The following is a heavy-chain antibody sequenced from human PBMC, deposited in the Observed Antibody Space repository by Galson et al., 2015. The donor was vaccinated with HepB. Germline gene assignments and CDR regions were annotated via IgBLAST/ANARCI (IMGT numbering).Heavy chain of an antibody. CDR2: ISYDGGNK. V-gene: IGHV3-30*18. CDR1: GFTFSNFG. J-gene: IGHJ4*02. CDR3: TKARATANYYGSLDY. Sequence: SLRLSCAASGFTFSNFGMHWVRQAPGKGLEWVALISYDGGNKYYADSVKGRFTISRDKSKNTLFLHMNSLKPEDTAVYYCTKARATANYYGSLDYWGQGTLVTVSS. D-gene: IGHD3-22*01.